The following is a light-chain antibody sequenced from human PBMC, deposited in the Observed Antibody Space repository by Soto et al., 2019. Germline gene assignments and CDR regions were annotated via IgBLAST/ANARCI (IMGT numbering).Light chain of an antibody. V-gene: IGLV2-14*01. Sequence: QSVLTQPASVSGSPGQSITISCTGTSSDVGGYNYVSWYQQHPGKAPKLMIYEVSNRPSGVSNRFSGSKSGNTASLTISGLQAEDEADYYCSSYSSSSSYVFVHGTKVIVL. J-gene: IGLJ1*01. CDR1: SSDVGGYNY. CDR2: EVS. CDR3: SSYSSSSSYV.